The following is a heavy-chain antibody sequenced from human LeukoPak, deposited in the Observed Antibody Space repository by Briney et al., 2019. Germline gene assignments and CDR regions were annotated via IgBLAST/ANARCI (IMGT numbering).Heavy chain of an antibody. CDR2: IYYSGST. Sequence: SETLSLTRTVSGGSISSYYWSWIRQPPGKGLEWIGYIYYSGSTNYNPSLKSRVTISVDTSKNQFSLKLSSVTAADTAVYYCASIAAGRYFDLWGRGTLVTVSS. D-gene: IGHD6-13*01. CDR1: GGSISSYY. CDR3: ASIAAGRYFDL. V-gene: IGHV4-59*01. J-gene: IGHJ2*01.